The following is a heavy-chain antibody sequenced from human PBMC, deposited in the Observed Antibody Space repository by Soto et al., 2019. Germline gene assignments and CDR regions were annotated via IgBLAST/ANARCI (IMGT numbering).Heavy chain of an antibody. V-gene: IGHV3-23*01. CDR2: IGNRGGNT. J-gene: IGHJ4*02. CDR3: AKDAPRRSGWCYFDF. Sequence: PGGSLRLSCAASGFIFTNFDMGWVRQAPGEGLEWVSGIGNRGGNTQYADSVKGRFTISRDNSKNTLYLQMNSLRVEDTARYYCAKDAPRRSGWCYFDFWGQGALVTVSS. CDR1: GFIFTNFD. D-gene: IGHD6-19*01.